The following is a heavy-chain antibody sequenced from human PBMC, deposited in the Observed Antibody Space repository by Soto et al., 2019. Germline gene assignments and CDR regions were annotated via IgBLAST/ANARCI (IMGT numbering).Heavy chain of an antibody. Sequence: GASVKVSCKASVGTFSSYAISWVRQAPGQGLEWMGGIIPIFGTAYYAQKFQGRVTITADESTSTAYMDLSSLRSEDTDVYYCASRTRVPTFFDYWGQGTLVTVSS. CDR1: VGTFSSYA. V-gene: IGHV1-69*13. D-gene: IGHD1-7*01. J-gene: IGHJ4*02. CDR3: ASRTRVPTFFDY. CDR2: IIPIFGTA.